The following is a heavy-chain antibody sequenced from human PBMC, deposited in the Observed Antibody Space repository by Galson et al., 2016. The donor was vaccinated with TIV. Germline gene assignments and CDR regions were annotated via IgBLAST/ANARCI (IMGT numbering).Heavy chain of an antibody. V-gene: IGHV1-46*01. Sequence: SVKVSCKASTYTSTNYYMHWVRQAPGQGLEWIGIISPSGTRTTFAQNFQGRLTMTRDTSTSTVYMELSSLRSGDTAVFYCAVWSNTYYSALWGQGTLITVSS. D-gene: IGHD2/OR15-2a*01. CDR1: TYTSTNYY. CDR3: AVWSNTYYSAL. J-gene: IGHJ4*02. CDR2: ISPSGTRT.